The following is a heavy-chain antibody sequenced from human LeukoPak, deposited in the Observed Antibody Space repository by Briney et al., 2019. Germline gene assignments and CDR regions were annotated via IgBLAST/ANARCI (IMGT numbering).Heavy chain of an antibody. V-gene: IGHV1-69*13. CDR2: IIPIFGTA. J-gene: IGHJ4*02. D-gene: IGHD6-6*01. Sequence: GASEKVSCKASGGTFSSYAISWVRQAPGQGLEWMGGIIPIFGTANYAQKFQGRVTITADESTSTAYMELSSLRSEDTAVYYCARDLTYSSSPVDGHWGQGTLVTVSS. CDR1: GGTFSSYA. CDR3: ARDLTYSSSPVDGH.